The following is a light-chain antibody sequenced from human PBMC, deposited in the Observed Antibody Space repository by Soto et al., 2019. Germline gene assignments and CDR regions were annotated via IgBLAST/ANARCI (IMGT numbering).Light chain of an antibody. V-gene: IGKV1-5*01. CDR3: QQYNSDSYT. Sequence: DIQMTQSPSTLSASVGDRVTITCRASQTISSWLAWYQQKPGTAPKLLIYDASNLESGVPSRFSGSGSGTEFTLTISSLQPDDFATYYCQQYNSDSYTFGQGTKVEIK. CDR1: QTISSW. CDR2: DAS. J-gene: IGKJ2*01.